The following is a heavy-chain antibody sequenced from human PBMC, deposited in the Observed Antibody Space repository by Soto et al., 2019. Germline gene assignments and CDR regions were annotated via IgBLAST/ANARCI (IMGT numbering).Heavy chain of an antibody. Sequence: QVQLVESGGGVVQPGRSLRLSCAASGFTFSSYGMHWVRQAPGKGLEWVAVISYDGSNKYYADSVKGRFTISRDNSKNTLYLQMNSLRAEDTAVYYCAKDPGYSSSWWRDYYYYYGMDVWGQGTTVTVSS. CDR1: GFTFSSYG. CDR3: AKDPGYSSSWWRDYYYYYGMDV. J-gene: IGHJ6*02. V-gene: IGHV3-30*18. D-gene: IGHD6-13*01. CDR2: ISYDGSNK.